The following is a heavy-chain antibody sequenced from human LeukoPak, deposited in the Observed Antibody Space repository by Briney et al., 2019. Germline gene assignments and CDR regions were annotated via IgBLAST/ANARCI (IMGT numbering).Heavy chain of an antibody. CDR2: IYSSGST. J-gene: IGHJ6*03. CDR3: ARDPRRITDAYYSCYMDV. V-gene: IGHV3-53*01. D-gene: IGHD3-16*01. CDR1: GFTVSSNY. Sequence: GGSLRLSCATSGFTVSSNYMTWVRQAPGKGLEWVSVIYSSGSTSYADSVKGRFTISRDNSRNTLYLQMNSLRAEDTAVYYCARDPRRITDAYYSCYMDVWGKGTTVTVSS.